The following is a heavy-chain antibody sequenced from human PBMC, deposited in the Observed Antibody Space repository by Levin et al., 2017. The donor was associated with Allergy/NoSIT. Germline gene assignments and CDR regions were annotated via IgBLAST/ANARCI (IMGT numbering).Heavy chain of an antibody. CDR3: AHSRPQYYYDNSGYYFDF. CDR2: IYWDGNN. Sequence: QTLSLTCTFSGFSLNTEKVGVGWIRQPPGKALEWLALIYWDGNNHYSPSLSSRLTITKDASKNQVVLTVTNMDAADTATYYCAHSRPQYYYDNSGYYFDFWGQGTLVTVSS. V-gene: IGHV2-5*02. CDR1: GFSLNTEKVG. J-gene: IGHJ4*02. D-gene: IGHD3-22*01.